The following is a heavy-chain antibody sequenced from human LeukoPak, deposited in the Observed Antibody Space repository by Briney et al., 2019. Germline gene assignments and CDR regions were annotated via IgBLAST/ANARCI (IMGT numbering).Heavy chain of an antibody. CDR3: ARDSSNDYNFWSGYYTNYMDV. CDR1: GFTFSSYS. Sequence: GGSLRLSCAASGFTFSSYSMNWVRQAPGKGLEWVSSISSSANYMYYADSVKGRFTISRDNAKNSLNLQMNSLRAEDTAVYYCARDSSNDYNFWSGYYTNYMDVWGKGTTVTVSS. CDR2: ISSSANYM. J-gene: IGHJ6*03. V-gene: IGHV3-21*01. D-gene: IGHD3-3*01.